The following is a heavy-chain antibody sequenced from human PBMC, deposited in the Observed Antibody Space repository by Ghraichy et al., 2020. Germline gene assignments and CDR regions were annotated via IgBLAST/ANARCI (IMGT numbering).Heavy chain of an antibody. CDR1: GYTFTDYY. J-gene: IGHJ4*02. CDR3: ARFATRDGAAFYHG. Sequence: ASVKVSCKASGYTFTDYYIHWVRQAPGQGLEWMGWINPNNGGTNYAQKFQGRVTMTRDTSISTAYMELSRLRSDDTAVYYCARFATRDGAAFYHGWGQGTLVTVSS. V-gene: IGHV1-2*02. D-gene: IGHD4/OR15-4a*01. CDR2: INPNNGGT.